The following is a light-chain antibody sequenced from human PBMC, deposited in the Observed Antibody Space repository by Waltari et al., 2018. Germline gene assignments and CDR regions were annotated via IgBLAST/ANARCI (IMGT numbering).Light chain of an antibody. CDR2: WAS. Sequence: DIVMTQSPDSLAVSLGERATINCKSSQSVLYSSNNKNYLAWYQQKPGLPPKLLIYWASTRESGVPDRLSGSGSGTDFTLTISSLQAEDVAVYYCQQYYSTPPTFGQGTKLEIK. V-gene: IGKV4-1*01. CDR1: QSVLYSSNNKNY. J-gene: IGKJ2*01. CDR3: QQYYSTPPT.